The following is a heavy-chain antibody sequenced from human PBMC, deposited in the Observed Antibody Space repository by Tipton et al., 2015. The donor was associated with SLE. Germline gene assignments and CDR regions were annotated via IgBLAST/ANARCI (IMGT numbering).Heavy chain of an antibody. D-gene: IGHD3-16*01. J-gene: IGHJ3*02. V-gene: IGHV4-4*07. Sequence: TLSLTCAVYGGSFSGYYWSWIRQPAGKGLEWIGYIYTSGSTNYNPSLKSRVTISVDTSKNQFSLKLSSVTAADTAVYYCARDGARAFDIWGQGTMVTVSS. CDR1: GGSFSGYY. CDR2: IYTSGST. CDR3: ARDGARAFDI.